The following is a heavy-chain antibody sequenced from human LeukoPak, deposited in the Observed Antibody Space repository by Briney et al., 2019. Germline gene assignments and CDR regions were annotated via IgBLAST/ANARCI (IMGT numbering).Heavy chain of an antibody. CDR2: ISYDGSNK. CDR1: GFTFSNYA. D-gene: IGHD5-18*01. J-gene: IGHJ4*02. V-gene: IGHV3-30-3*01. CDR3: ACGTGMVTDY. Sequence: PGGSLRLSCLASGFTFSNYAMHWVRQAPGKRLEGVAVISYDGSNKYYADSVKGRFTITRDNSKNTLYLQMNSLRAEDTAVYYCACGTGMVTDYWGQGSLVTVSS.